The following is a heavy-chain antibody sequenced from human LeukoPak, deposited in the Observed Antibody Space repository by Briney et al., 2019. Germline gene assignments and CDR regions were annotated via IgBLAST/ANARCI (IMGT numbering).Heavy chain of an antibody. V-gene: IGHV3-49*04. Sequence: GGSLRLSCTASGFTFGYYAMSWVRQAPGKGLEWVGFIRSKAYGGTTEYAASVKGRFTISRDDSKSIAYLQMNSLKTEDTAVYYCTRSTRGPNWFDPWGQGTLVTVSS. J-gene: IGHJ5*02. CDR1: GFTFGYYA. D-gene: IGHD1-1*01. CDR2: IRSKAYGGTT. CDR3: TRSTRGPNWFDP.